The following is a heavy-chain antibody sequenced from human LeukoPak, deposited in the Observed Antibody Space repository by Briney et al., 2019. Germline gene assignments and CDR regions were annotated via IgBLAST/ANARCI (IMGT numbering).Heavy chain of an antibody. D-gene: IGHD3-10*01. J-gene: IGHJ4*02. CDR1: GGSISSSSYY. V-gene: IGHV3-11*04. CDR3: ARDYYYYDSGNYYSNIAN. Sequence: KTSETLSLTCTVSGGSISSSSYYWGWIRQPPGKGLEWVSAIGGSGGTTYYADSVKGRFTISRDNAKNSLFLQMNSLRVEDTAVYYCARDYYYYDSGNYYSNIANWGQGTLVTVSS. CDR2: IGGSGGTT.